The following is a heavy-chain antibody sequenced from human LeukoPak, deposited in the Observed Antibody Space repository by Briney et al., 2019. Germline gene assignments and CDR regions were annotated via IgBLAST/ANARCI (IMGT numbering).Heavy chain of an antibody. V-gene: IGHV1-69*13. CDR2: IIPIFGTA. J-gene: IGHJ4*02. D-gene: IGHD2-15*01. CDR1: GGTFSSYA. Sequence: SVTVSCKASGGTFSSYAISWVRQAPGQGLEWMGGIIPIFGTANYAQKFQGRVTITADESTSTAYMELSSLRSEDTAVYYCARVSCSGGSCHFGIDYWGQGTLVTVSS. CDR3: ARVSCSGGSCHFGIDY.